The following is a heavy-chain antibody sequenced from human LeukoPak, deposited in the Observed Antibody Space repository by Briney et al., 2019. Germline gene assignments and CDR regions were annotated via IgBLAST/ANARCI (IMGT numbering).Heavy chain of an antibody. Sequence: PGGSLRLSCAASGFTFSSYWMSWVRQAPGKGLEWVANIKQDGSEKYYVDSVKGRFTISRDNAKNSLYLQMNSLRAEDTAVYYCARDYFIRYFDWPRDTGYFDYWGQGTLVTVSS. CDR2: IKQDGSEK. CDR3: ARDYFIRYFDWPRDTGYFDY. J-gene: IGHJ4*02. V-gene: IGHV3-7*01. CDR1: GFTFSSYW. D-gene: IGHD3-9*01.